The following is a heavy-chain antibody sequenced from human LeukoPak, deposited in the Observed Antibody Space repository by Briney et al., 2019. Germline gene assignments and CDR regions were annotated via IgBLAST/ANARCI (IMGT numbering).Heavy chain of an antibody. Sequence: GGSLRLSCAASGFTFSDYYMSWIRQAPRKGLEWIAYISSNCSSIQYAESVSGRFTISRDNAKTSLYLQMNSLRAEDTSVYYCARSPQWELPDYWGQGTLVTVSS. J-gene: IGHJ4*02. CDR1: GFTFSDYY. CDR3: ARSPQWELPDY. D-gene: IGHD1-26*01. V-gene: IGHV3-11*04. CDR2: ISSNCSSI.